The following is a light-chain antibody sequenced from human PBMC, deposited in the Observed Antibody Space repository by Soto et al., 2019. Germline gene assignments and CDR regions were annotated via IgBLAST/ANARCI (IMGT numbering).Light chain of an antibody. CDR2: GAS. CDR3: QQYAGSPPWT. CDR1: QSVSSSY. V-gene: IGKV3-20*01. Sequence: EIVLTQSPGTLSLSPGERATLSCRASQSVSSSYLAWYQLKPGQAPRLLIYGASSRATGIPDRFSGSGSGTDFTLTISRLEPEDFAVYYCQQYAGSPPWTFGQGTKVEIK. J-gene: IGKJ1*01.